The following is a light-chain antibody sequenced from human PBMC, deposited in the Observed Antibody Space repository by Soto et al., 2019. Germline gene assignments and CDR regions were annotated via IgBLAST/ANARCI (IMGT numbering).Light chain of an antibody. Sequence: QSVLTQPPSVSGAPGQRVTISCTGCRSNIGAGYDVHWYQQLPGTAPKLLIYGNSNRPSGVPDRFSGSKSGTSASLAITGLQAEDEADYYCQSYDSSLSGWVFGGGTKVTVL. J-gene: IGLJ3*02. V-gene: IGLV1-40*01. CDR2: GNS. CDR3: QSYDSSLSGWV. CDR1: RSNIGAGYD.